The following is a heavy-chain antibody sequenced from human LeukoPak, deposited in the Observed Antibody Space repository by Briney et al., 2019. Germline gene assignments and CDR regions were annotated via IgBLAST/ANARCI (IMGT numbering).Heavy chain of an antibody. V-gene: IGHV3-30*03. J-gene: IGHJ4*02. Sequence: GRSLRLSCAASGFTFSSYGMHWVRQAPGKGLEWVAVISYDGSNKYYADSVKGRFTISRDNSKNTLYLQMNSLRAEDTAVYYCARGGASSLDTVVVPAAFDYWGQGTLVTVSS. D-gene: IGHD2-2*03. CDR2: ISYDGSNK. CDR1: GFTFSSYG. CDR3: ARGGASSLDTVVVPAAFDY.